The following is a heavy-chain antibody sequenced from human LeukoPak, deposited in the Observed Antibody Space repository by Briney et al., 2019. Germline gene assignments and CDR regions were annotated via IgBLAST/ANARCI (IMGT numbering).Heavy chain of an antibody. V-gene: IGHV4-59*01. CDR3: ARALRSRLTGTTARVSGTDL. CDR1: GGTTSSYV. J-gene: IGHJ6*02. CDR2: IYYSGST. Sequence: KTSETLSLSCTVSGGTTSSYVRSWIGQPPGKGLEWIGYIYYSGSTNYNPSLKSRVTISVDTSKNQFSLKLSSVTASDTAVYYCARALRSRLTGTTARVSGTDLWARETTVTVSS. D-gene: IGHD1-20*01.